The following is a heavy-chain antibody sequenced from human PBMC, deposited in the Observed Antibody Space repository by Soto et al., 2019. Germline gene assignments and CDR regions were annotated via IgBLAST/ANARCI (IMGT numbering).Heavy chain of an antibody. CDR3: AKGDNLGPKTGYAFDP. Sequence: PSQPLSLTCAISVDSVSSNTASWNWIMQSPSMGLEWLGRTYFSSKWYNDYAVSVKSRIIINPDTSNNQFSLQLNSVTPEDTAVYFCAKGDNLGPKTGYAFDPWGQGIMVTVPQ. CDR2: TYFSSKWYN. D-gene: IGHD5-12*01. J-gene: IGHJ5*02. CDR1: VDSVSSNTAS. V-gene: IGHV6-1*01.